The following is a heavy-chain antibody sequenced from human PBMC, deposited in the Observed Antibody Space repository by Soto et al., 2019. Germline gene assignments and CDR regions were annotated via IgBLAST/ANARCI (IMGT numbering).Heavy chain of an antibody. CDR1: GFTFSSYA. CDR2: ISGSGGRT. D-gene: IGHD3-10*01. V-gene: IGHV3-23*01. J-gene: IGHJ3*02. Sequence: GGSLRLSCAASGFTFSSYAMSWVRQAPGKGLEWVSGISGSGGRTYYADSVKGRFTISRDNSKNTLYLQMNSLRAEDTAVYSCAKDLHYGSGSYYPTDAFDIWGQGTMVTVSS. CDR3: AKDLHYGSGSYYPTDAFDI.